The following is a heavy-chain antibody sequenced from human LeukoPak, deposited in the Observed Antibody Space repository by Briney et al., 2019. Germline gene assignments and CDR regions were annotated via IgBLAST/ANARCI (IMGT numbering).Heavy chain of an antibody. Sequence: ASVKVSCTASGGTFSSYAISWVRQAPGQGLEWMGRIIPILGIANYAQKFQGRVTITADKSTSTAYMELSSLRSEDTAVYYCARDEQRDYYGSGSYYNHWFDPWGQGTLVTVSS. CDR1: GGTFSSYA. D-gene: IGHD3-10*01. CDR3: ARDEQRDYYGSGSYYNHWFDP. J-gene: IGHJ5*02. CDR2: IIPILGIA. V-gene: IGHV1-69*04.